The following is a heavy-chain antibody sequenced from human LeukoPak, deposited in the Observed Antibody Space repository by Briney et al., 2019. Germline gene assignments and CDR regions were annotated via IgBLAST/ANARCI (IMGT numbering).Heavy chain of an antibody. CDR2: IWYDGSNK. D-gene: IGHD3-22*01. V-gene: IGHV3-33*08. CDR3: ARDFYYYDSSGCPDY. Sequence: GGSLRLSCAASGFTFSSYAMSWVRQAPGKGLEWVAVIWYDGSNKYYADSVKGRFTISRDNSKNTLYLQMNSLRAEDTAVYYCARDFYYYDSSGCPDYWGQGTLVTVSS. CDR1: GFTFSSYA. J-gene: IGHJ4*02.